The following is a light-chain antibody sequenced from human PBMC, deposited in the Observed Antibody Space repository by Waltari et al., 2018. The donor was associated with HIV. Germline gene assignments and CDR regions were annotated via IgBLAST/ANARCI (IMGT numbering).Light chain of an antibody. V-gene: IGLV10-54*04. Sequence: QAGLTQPPSLSVGLGQTATPTCTGARNNVDDQGAAWLQHHQGHPPKFLPHRNNNRASGVSEKFSAFRSGKTAFLTITGLRPEDEADYFCSAWDNTLNGWVFGGGTQLTVL. CDR2: RNN. J-gene: IGLJ3*02. CDR1: RNNVDDQG. CDR3: SAWDNTLNGWV.